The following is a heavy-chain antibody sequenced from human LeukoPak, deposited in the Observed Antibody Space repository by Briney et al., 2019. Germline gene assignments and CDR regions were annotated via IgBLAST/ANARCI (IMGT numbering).Heavy chain of an antibody. Sequence: SETLSLTCAVYGGSFSGYYWSWTRQPPGKGLEWIGEINHSGSTNYNPSLKSRVTISVDTSKNQFSLKLSSVTAADTAVYYCARDRRQGYSYGFYYYYGMDVWGQGTTVTVSS. CDR3: ARDRRQGYSYGFYYYYGMDV. J-gene: IGHJ6*02. D-gene: IGHD5-18*01. CDR2: INHSGST. V-gene: IGHV4-34*01. CDR1: GGSFSGYY.